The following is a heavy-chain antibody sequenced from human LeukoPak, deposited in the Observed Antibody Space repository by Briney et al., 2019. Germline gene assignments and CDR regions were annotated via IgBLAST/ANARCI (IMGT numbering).Heavy chain of an antibody. Sequence: GASVKVSCKASGYTFTSYGISWVRQATGQGLEWMGWMNPNSGNTGYAQKFQGRVTMTRNTSISTAYMELSSLRSEDTAVYYCARSGCRSYGHYYYYYMDVWGKGTTVTVSS. CDR3: ARSGCRSYGHYYYYYMDV. CDR1: GYTFTSYG. J-gene: IGHJ6*03. V-gene: IGHV1-8*02. CDR2: MNPNSGNT. D-gene: IGHD6-13*01.